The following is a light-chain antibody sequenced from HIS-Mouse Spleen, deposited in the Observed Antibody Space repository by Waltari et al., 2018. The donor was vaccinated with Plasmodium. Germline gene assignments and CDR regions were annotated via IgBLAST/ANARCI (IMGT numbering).Light chain of an antibody. CDR1: QSVSSN. V-gene: IGKV3-15*01. CDR3: QQYNNWSFT. CDR2: GAS. J-gene: IGKJ3*01. Sequence: EIVMTQSPATLSVSPGERATLSCSASQSVSSNLAWYQQKPGQAPRLLIYGASTRASGIPAMCSGSGSGTEFTLTISSLQSEDFAVYYCQQYNNWSFTFGPGTKVDIK.